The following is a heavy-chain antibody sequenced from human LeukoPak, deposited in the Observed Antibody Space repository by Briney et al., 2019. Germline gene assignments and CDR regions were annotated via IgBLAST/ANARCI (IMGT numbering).Heavy chain of an antibody. CDR3: ARDGSSSGWFDP. J-gene: IGHJ5*02. CDR2: ISPYNGNT. CDR1: GYTFTSYG. V-gene: IGHV1-18*01. D-gene: IGHD6-6*01. Sequence: ASVKVSCKASGYTFTSYGISWVRQAPGQGLEWMGWISPYNGNTKNAQKFQGRVTMTTDTSTSTVYMELSSLRSEDTAVYHCARDGSSSGWFDPWGQGTLVTVSS.